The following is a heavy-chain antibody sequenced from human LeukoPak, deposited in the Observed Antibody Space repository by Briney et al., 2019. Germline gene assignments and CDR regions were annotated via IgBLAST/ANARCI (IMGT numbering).Heavy chain of an antibody. D-gene: IGHD3-10*01. J-gene: IGHJ4*02. V-gene: IGHV3-23*01. CDR2: ISGSGGST. CDR1: GFTFSSYA. CDR3: LTMVRGIMFDY. Sequence: PGGSLRLSCAASGFTFSSYAMSWVRQAPGKGLEWVSAISGSGGSTYYADSVKGRFTISRDNSKNTLYLQMNSLRAEDTAVYHCLTMVRGIMFDYWGQGTLVTVSS.